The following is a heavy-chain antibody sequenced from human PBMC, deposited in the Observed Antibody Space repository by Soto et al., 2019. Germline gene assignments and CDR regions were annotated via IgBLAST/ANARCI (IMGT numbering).Heavy chain of an antibody. J-gene: IGHJ6*02. CDR3: ARGVYYGSGSWGVYYYGMAV. CDR2: INHSGST. V-gene: IGHV4-34*01. D-gene: IGHD3-10*01. Sequence: SETLSLTCAVYGGSFSGYYWSWIRQPPGKGLEWIGEINHSGSTNYNPSLKSRVTISVDTSKNQFSLKLSSVTAADTAVYYCARGVYYGSGSWGVYYYGMAVWGQGTTVTVSS. CDR1: GGSFSGYY.